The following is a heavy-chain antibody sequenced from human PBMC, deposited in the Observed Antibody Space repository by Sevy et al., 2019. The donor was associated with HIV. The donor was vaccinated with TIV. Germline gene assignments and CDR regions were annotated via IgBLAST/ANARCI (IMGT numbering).Heavy chain of an antibody. CDR3: ANGPGYSKNY. CDR2: ISFDGSNK. V-gene: IGHV3-30*18. D-gene: IGHD4-4*01. J-gene: IGHJ4*02. CDR1: GFTFSNYG. Sequence: GGSLRLSCAASGFTFSNYGMHWVRQTPGKGLEWVAVISFDGSNKYYADSVKGRFTISRDNPKNTLYLLMNSLRPEDTAVYYWANGPGYSKNYWGQGTLVTVSS.